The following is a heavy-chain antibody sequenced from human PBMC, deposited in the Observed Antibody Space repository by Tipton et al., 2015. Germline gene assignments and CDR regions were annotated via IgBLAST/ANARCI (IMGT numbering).Heavy chain of an antibody. CDR3: ARRNSYSGGDCYLGNWFDP. CDR2: IYPGDSDT. D-gene: IGHD2-21*01. V-gene: IGHV5-51*01. J-gene: IGHJ5*02. Sequence: QLVQSGAEVKKPGESLRISCKASGYTFTNYWIGWVRQMPGKGLEWMGIIYPGDSDTRYSPSFQGQVTISADKSISTAYLQWSSLKASDTAMYYCARRNSYSGGDCYLGNWFDPWGQGTLVTVSS. CDR1: GYTFTNYW.